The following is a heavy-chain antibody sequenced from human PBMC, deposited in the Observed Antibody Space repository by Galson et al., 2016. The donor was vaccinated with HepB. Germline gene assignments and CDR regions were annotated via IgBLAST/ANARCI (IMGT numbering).Heavy chain of an antibody. Sequence: LSLTCSVSRGSISSDGYYWCWIRQHPGKGLERIGYIYYSGSTYYTPSLKSRVTISADTSTNEFSLKLSSVTAADTAVYYCASGYCSGGSCYFDSWGQGTLVTVSS. CDR3: ASGYCSGGSCYFDS. D-gene: IGHD2-15*01. CDR2: IYYSGST. J-gene: IGHJ4*02. CDR1: RGSISSDGYY. V-gene: IGHV4-31*03.